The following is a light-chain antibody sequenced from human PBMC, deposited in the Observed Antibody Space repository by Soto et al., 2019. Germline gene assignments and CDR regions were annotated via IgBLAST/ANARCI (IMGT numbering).Light chain of an antibody. CDR3: QQYDRWPVT. J-gene: IGKJ4*01. CDR1: QSVTTN. CDR2: DAS. Sequence: EVLMTQSPATLSVSPGERVTFSCRASQSVTTNLAWYQHKPGQSPRLLISDASTGASGIPPRFSGSGSGTEFTLTIDRLQFADFAVYYCQQYDRWPVTFGGGTKV. V-gene: IGKV3-15*01.